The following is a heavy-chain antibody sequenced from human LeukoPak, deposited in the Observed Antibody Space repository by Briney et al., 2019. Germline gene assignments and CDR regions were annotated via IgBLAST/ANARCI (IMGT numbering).Heavy chain of an antibody. CDR2: IRYDGSNK. D-gene: IGHD4-11*01. V-gene: IGHV3-30*02. Sequence: GGSLRLSCAASGFTFSNYGMHWVRQAPGKGLEWVAFIRYDGSNKYCADSVKGRFTVSRDNTKNTLYLQMNSLGAEDTAAYYCAKEKNDYSDYSYMDVWGKGTTVTVSS. J-gene: IGHJ6*03. CDR1: GFTFSNYG. CDR3: AKEKNDYSDYSYMDV.